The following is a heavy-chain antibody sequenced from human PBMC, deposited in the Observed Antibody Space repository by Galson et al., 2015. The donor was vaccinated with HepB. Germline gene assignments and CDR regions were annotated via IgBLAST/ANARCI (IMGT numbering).Heavy chain of an antibody. CDR3: AKEIFDSTGYYFHY. V-gene: IGHV3-23*01. D-gene: IGHD3-22*01. Sequence: SLRLSCAASGFTFSSYAMSWVRQAPGKGLEWVSAISGSGGTTYYADSVKGRFTISRDNSKNSLYLQMNSLRAEDTAVYYCAKEIFDSTGYYFHYWGQGTLVTVSS. J-gene: IGHJ4*02. CDR1: GFTFSSYA. CDR2: ISGSGGTT.